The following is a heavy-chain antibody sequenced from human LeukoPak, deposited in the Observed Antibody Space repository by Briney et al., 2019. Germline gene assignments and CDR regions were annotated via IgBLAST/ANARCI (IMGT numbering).Heavy chain of an antibody. D-gene: IGHD3-10*01. Sequence: GESLKISCQGSGYSFSTYWIGWVRQMPGKGLECMGVMHSGDSDTRLSPAFQGHVTMSADQSISTAYLQWSSLKASDTAIYYCARWDGSSHFDHWGPGTLVTVSS. CDR1: GYSFSTYW. J-gene: IGHJ4*02. CDR2: MHSGDSDT. V-gene: IGHV5-51*01. CDR3: ARWDGSSHFDH.